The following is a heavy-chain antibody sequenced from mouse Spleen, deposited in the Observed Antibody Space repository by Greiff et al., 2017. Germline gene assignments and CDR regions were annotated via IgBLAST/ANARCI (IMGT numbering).Heavy chain of an antibody. CDR2: INPSTGGT. Sequence: VQLQQSGPELVKPGASVKISCKASGYSFTGYYMNWVKQSPEKSLEWIGEINPSTGGTTYNQKFKAKATLTVDKSSSTAYMQLKSLTSEDSAVYYCARYPHYYGSSYGFAYWGQGTLVTVSA. D-gene: IGHD1-1*01. CDR3: ARYPHYYGSSYGFAY. CDR1: GYSFTGYY. V-gene: IGHV1-42*01. J-gene: IGHJ3*01.